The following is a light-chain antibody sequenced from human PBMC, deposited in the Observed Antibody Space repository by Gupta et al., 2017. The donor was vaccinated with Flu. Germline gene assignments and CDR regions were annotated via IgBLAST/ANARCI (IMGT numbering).Light chain of an antibody. CDR1: QSVSSY. Sequence: EIVLTQSPATLSLSPGERATLSCRASQSVSSYLAWYQQRPGQAPRLLIYDASNRATGIPAMFSGSGSGTDFTLTISSLEPEDFAVYYCQQRSNWPPVYTFGQRTKLEIK. CDR3: QQRSNWPPVYT. V-gene: IGKV3-11*01. CDR2: DAS. J-gene: IGKJ2*01.